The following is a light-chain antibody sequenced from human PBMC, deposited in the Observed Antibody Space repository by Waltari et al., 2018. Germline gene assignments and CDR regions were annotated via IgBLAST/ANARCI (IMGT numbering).Light chain of an antibody. CDR3: QSYDGNNWV. Sequence: NFMLTQPHSVSESPGKTVTISCTRSSGSIASNYVQWYQQRPGSDPTTVIYEDNQRPSGVPDLFSGSIDRSSNSASLTISGLKTEDEADYYCQSYDGNNWVFGGGTKLTVL. V-gene: IGLV6-57*04. CDR2: EDN. J-gene: IGLJ3*02. CDR1: SGSIASNY.